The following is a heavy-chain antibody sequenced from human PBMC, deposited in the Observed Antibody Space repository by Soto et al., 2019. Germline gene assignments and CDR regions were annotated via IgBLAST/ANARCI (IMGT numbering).Heavy chain of an antibody. J-gene: IGHJ3*02. V-gene: IGHV3-21*01. Sequence: EVQLVESGGGLVKPGGSLRLSCVASGFTFSSYSMNWVRQAPGKGLEWVSSISSSSSYIYYADSVKGRFTISRDNAKNSLYLQMNSLRAEDTAVYYCARDRDGYMYDAFDIWGQGTMFTVSS. CDR2: ISSSSSYI. CDR3: ARDRDGYMYDAFDI. CDR1: GFTFSSYS. D-gene: IGHD5-12*01.